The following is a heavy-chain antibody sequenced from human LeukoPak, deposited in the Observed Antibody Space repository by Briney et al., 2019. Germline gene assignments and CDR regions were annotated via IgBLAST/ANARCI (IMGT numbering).Heavy chain of an antibody. V-gene: IGHV4-59*08. CDR3: AQTTGWPGFDF. CDR1: GVSTSRFY. D-gene: IGHD6-19*01. CDR2: IYHGAST. Sequence: PSETLSLSCIASGVSTSRFYWSWIRQPPGKGLEWIGHIYHGASTKYNPSLRSQATISVDTSKNQFSLKLTSLTAADTAIYYCAQTTGWPGFDFWGQGALVTVSS. J-gene: IGHJ4*02.